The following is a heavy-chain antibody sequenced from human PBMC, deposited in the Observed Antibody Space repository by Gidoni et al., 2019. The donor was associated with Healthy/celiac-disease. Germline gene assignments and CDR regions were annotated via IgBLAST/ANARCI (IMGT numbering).Heavy chain of an antibody. J-gene: IGHJ6*03. D-gene: IGHD6-13*01. CDR1: GGSISSSSYY. V-gene: IGHV4-39*01. CDR2: IYYSGST. CDR3: ARHRIAAAGGGYIGYYYYMDV. Sequence: QLQLQESGPGLVKPSETLSLTCTVSGGSISSSSYYWGWIRQPPGKGLEWIVSIYYSGSTYYNPSLKSRVTISVDSSKNQFSLKLSSVTAADTAVYYCARHRIAAAGGGYIGYYYYMDVWGKGTTVTVSS.